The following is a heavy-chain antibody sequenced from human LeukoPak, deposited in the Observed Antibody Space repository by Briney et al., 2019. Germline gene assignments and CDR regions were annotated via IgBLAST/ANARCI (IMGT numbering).Heavy chain of an antibody. V-gene: IGHV3-23*01. J-gene: IGHJ6*02. CDR2: ISGRGGNT. CDR3: ANLSGSHYYYYYGMGV. Sequence: PGGSLRLSCAASGFTFSSYAMKWVRQAPGEGLEWVSAISGRGGNTYYADSVKGRFTISRHNSKNTLYLQMNSLRAEDTAVYYCANLSGSHYYYYYGMGVWGQGTTVTVSS. D-gene: IGHD3-10*01. CDR1: GFTFSSYA.